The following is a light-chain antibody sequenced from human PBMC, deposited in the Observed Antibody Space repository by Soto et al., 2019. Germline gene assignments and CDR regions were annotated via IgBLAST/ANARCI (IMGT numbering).Light chain of an antibody. V-gene: IGLV2-14*01. CDR1: SSDVGGYNY. CDR3: SSYTSSTTLDYV. Sequence: QSALTQPASVSGSPGQSITISCTGTSSDVGGYNYVSWYQHHPGKAPKLVIYEVTNRPSGVSNRFSGSKSGNTASLTISGLQAEDEADYYCSSYTSSTTLDYVFGTGTKVTVL. J-gene: IGLJ1*01. CDR2: EVT.